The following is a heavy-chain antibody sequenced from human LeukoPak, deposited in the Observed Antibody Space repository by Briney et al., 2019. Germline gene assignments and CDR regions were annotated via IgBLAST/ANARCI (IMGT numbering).Heavy chain of an antibody. J-gene: IGHJ4*02. CDR1: GFXFSSYG. CDR3: ARDVFTTYDTGGGYFDY. Sequence: GGSLRLSCVVSGFXFSSYGMHWVRQAPGKGLEWMAVIWYDGSNKYYADSVKGRFTISRDNSKNTLYLQMNSLRADDTAVYYCARDVFTTYDTGGGYFDYWGQGTLVTVSS. CDR2: IWYDGSNK. D-gene: IGHD3-22*01. V-gene: IGHV3-33*01.